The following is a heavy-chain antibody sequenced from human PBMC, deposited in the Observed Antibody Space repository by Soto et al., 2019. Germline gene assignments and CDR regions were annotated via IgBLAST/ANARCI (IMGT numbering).Heavy chain of an antibody. J-gene: IGHJ5*02. Sequence: QVHLVQSGAEVQKPGASVRISCQASGSAFTTSAIHWGRQAPGQSLEGMGWINPATGDTKYSQRLRGRVTFALDTSATTAYMDLRSLASHDTAVYYCARAAGRSKLLPYYFAPWGQGTLVTVSS. CDR2: INPATGDT. CDR1: GSAFTTSA. CDR3: ARAAGRSKLLPYYFAP. V-gene: IGHV1-3*01. D-gene: IGHD3-10*01.